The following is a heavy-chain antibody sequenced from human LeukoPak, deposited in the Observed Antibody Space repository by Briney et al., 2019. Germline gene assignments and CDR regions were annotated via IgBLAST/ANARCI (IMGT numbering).Heavy chain of an antibody. D-gene: IGHD5-18*01. CDR2: INSDGSST. Sequence: PGGSLRLSCAASGFTFSSYWMHWVRQAPGKGLVWVSRINSDGSSTSYADSVKGRFTISRDNAKNTLYLQMNSLRAEDTAVYYCARDPEEWIQLGHFDYWGQGTLVTVSS. CDR3: ARDPEEWIQLGHFDY. J-gene: IGHJ4*02. CDR1: GFTFSSYW. V-gene: IGHV3-74*01.